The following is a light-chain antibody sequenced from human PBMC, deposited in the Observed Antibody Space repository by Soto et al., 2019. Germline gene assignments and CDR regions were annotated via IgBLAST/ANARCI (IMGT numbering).Light chain of an antibody. J-gene: IGKJ4*01. CDR2: DAS. CDR3: QQRSNWPFT. Sequence: TLSLSPGERATLSCRASQSVSSFLAWYQQKPGQAPRLLIYDASNRATRIPARFSGSGSGTDFTLTISSLEPEDFAVYYCQQRSNWPFTFGGGTKVDIK. CDR1: QSVSSF. V-gene: IGKV3-11*01.